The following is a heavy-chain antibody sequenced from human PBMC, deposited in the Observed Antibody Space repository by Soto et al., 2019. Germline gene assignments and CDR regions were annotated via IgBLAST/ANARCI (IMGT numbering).Heavy chain of an antibody. Sequence: SLRLSCAASEFNFRSYGMHWVRQIPGKGLEWVAVISYDGSNKYYADSVKGRFTISRDNSKNTLYLQMNSLRAEDTAVYYCAKEFRGDSTYFDYWGQGTLVTVSS. J-gene: IGHJ4*02. CDR1: EFNFRSYG. D-gene: IGHD2-21*02. V-gene: IGHV3-30*18. CDR2: ISYDGSNK. CDR3: AKEFRGDSTYFDY.